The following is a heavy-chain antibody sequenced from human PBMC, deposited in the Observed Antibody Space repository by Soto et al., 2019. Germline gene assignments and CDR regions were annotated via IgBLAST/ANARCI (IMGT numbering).Heavy chain of an antibody. V-gene: IGHV3-23*01. CDR3: AKTESFNGYYNAFDS. J-gene: IGHJ4*02. Sequence: GGSLRLSCAASGFTFSGYGMHWVRQAPGKGLEWVSTVSGGGGSTYYADSVKGRFTISRDNSGNTVYLQMNSLNAGDTALYYCAKTESFNGYYNAFDSWGQGTRVTVSS. CDR2: VSGGGGST. CDR1: GFTFSGYG. D-gene: IGHD3-9*01.